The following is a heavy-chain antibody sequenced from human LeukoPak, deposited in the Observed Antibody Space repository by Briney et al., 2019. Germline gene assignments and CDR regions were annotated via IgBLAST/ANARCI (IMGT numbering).Heavy chain of an antibody. CDR1: GFTFSNYY. V-gene: IGHV3-11*04. Sequence: GGSLRLSCAASGFTFSNYYMSWIRQAPGKGLEWVSYIRSSGSIIYYADSVKGRFTISRDNAKNSLYLQMNSLRAEDTAVYYCARERVIAGSYYFDSWGQGTLVTVSS. CDR2: IRSSGSII. CDR3: ARERVIAGSYYFDS. J-gene: IGHJ4*02. D-gene: IGHD6-13*01.